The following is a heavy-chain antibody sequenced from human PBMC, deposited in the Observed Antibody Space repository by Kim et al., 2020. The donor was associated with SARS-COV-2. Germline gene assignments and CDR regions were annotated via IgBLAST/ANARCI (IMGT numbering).Heavy chain of an antibody. CDR3: ARGQQLAEDAFDI. V-gene: IGHV3-33*01. D-gene: IGHD6-13*01. J-gene: IGHJ3*02. Sequence: YAAPVKGRLTNSRDNSKNTLYLQMDSLSAEDTAVYYCARGQQLAEDAFDIWGQGTMVTVSS.